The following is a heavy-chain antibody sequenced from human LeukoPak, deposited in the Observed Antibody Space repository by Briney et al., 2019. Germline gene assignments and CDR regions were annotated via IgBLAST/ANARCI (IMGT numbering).Heavy chain of an antibody. J-gene: IGHJ6*02. CDR2: ISYDGSNK. V-gene: IGHV3-30*04. D-gene: IGHD6-13*01. Sequence: GGSLRLSCAASGFTFSSYAMHWVRQAPGKGLEWVAVISYDGSNKYYADSVKGRFTISRDNSKNTLYLQMNSLRAEDTAVYHCARDKIDSSSWYPTCHYGMDVWGQGTTVTVSS. CDR3: ARDKIDSSSWYPTCHYGMDV. CDR1: GFTFSSYA.